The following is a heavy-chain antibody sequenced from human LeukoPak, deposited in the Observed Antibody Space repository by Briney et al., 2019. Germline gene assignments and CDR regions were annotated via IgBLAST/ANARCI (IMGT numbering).Heavy chain of an antibody. V-gene: IGHV3-49*03. CDR1: GFTFGDYA. CDR2: IRSKANGGTI. CDR3: SRGVSSGWFYFDY. D-gene: IGHD6-19*01. J-gene: IGHJ4*02. Sequence: PGGSLRLSCTASGFTFGDYAVSWFRQAPGKGLDWVGFIRSKANGGTIQYAASVKGRFTISRDDSKSIAYLQMNSLKTEDTAVYCCSRGVSSGWFYFDYWGQGTLVTVSS.